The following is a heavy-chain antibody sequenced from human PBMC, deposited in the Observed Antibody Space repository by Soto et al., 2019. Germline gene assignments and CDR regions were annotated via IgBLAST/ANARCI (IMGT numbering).Heavy chain of an antibody. CDR3: AREMYTTRGSPFDY. Sequence: QVQLVQSGAEVKKPGASVKVSCKASGYPFTSYYVHWVRQAPGQGLEWMGFINPSSGSTSYAQKFQGRVTITRDTSTSTVYLEVSSLRSEDTALYYCAREMYTTRGSPFDYWGQRTLVTVSS. V-gene: IGHV1-46*01. CDR1: GYPFTSYY. J-gene: IGHJ4*02. D-gene: IGHD3-16*01. CDR2: INPSSGST.